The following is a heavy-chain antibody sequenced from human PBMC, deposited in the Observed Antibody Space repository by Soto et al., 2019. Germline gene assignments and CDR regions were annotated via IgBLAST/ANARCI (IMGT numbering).Heavy chain of an antibody. D-gene: IGHD2-15*01. CDR2: IYYSGIT. J-gene: IGHJ6*02. CDR1: GGSISSYY. Sequence: QVQLQESGPGLVKPSETLSLTCTVSGGSISSYYWSWIRQPPGKGLEWIGYIYYSGITNYNPSLTSRVTISVDTSKNQFSLKLSSVTAADTAVYYCAREGSYKNYYYYGMDVWGQGTTVTVSS. V-gene: IGHV4-59*01. CDR3: AREGSYKNYYYYGMDV.